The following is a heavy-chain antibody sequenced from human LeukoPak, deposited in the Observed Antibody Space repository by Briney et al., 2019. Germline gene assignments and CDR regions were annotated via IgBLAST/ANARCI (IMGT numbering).Heavy chain of an antibody. CDR1: GYTFTSYD. J-gene: IGHJ4*02. CDR3: ARNYYGSRSYPLVDY. V-gene: IGHV1-8*01. Sequence: GASVKVSCKASGYTFTSYDINWVRQATGQGLEWMGWMNPNSGNTGYAQKFQGRVTMTRNTSISTAYMEPSSPRSEDTAVYYCARNYYGSRSYPLVDYWGQGTLVTVSS. D-gene: IGHD3-10*01. CDR2: MNPNSGNT.